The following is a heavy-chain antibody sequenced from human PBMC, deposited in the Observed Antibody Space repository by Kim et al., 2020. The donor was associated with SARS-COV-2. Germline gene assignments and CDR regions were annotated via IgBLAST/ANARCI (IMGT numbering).Heavy chain of an antibody. CDR2: INSDGSST. Sequence: GGSLRLSCAASGFTFSSYWMHWVRQAPGKGLVWVSRINSDGSSTSYADSVKGRFTISRDNAKNKLYLQMNSLRAEDTAVYYCARNVIAAAADAEDYYYYYYYMDVWGKGTTVTVSS. V-gene: IGHV3-74*01. D-gene: IGHD6-13*01. CDR1: GFTFSSYW. J-gene: IGHJ6*03. CDR3: ARNVIAAAADAEDYYYYYYYMDV.